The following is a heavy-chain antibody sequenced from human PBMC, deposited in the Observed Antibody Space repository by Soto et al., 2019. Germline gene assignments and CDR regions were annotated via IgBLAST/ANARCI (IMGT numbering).Heavy chain of an antibody. Sequence: QVHLQQWGAGLLKPSETLSLTCAVSGESFSDYFYSWIRQPPGKGLEWIGEINHSGGGTSYNPSLSSRVTTSVDTSKEQFSLRLTSVTAADTAVYYCASGRGYTWNFGGQGPLVTVSS. D-gene: IGHD3-22*01. CDR1: GESFSDYF. CDR3: ASGRGYTWNF. J-gene: IGHJ4*02. V-gene: IGHV4-34*01. CDR2: INHSGGGT.